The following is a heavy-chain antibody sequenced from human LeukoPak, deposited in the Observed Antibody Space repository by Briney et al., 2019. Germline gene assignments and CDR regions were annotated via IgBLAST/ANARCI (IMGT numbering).Heavy chain of an antibody. D-gene: IGHD3-10*01. CDR1: GGSVSSGSYY. Sequence: PSETLSLTCTVSGGSVSSGSYYWSWIRQPPGKGLEWIGYIYYSGSTNYNPSLKSRVTISVDTSKNQFSLKLSSVTAADTAVYYCASAPWFGELLAWGQGTLVTVSS. CDR2: IYYSGST. J-gene: IGHJ5*02. CDR3: ASAPWFGELLA. V-gene: IGHV4-61*01.